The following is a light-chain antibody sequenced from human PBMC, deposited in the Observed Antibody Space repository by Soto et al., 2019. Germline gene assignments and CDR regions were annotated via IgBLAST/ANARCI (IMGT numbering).Light chain of an antibody. CDR3: QQYATSPTT. V-gene: IGKV3-20*01. Sequence: ENVLTPSPGTLSLSPGERATLSCRASQSVSSSYLAWYQHKPGQAPRFLIYGASTRATGIPDRFSGSGSGTDFTLTISRLEPEDFAVYYCQQYATSPTTFGQGTKVDI. J-gene: IGKJ1*01. CDR1: QSVSSSY. CDR2: GAS.